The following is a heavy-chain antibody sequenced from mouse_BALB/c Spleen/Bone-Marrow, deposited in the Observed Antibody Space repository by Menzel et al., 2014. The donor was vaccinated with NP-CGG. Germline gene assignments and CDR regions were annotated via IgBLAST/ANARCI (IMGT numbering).Heavy chain of an antibody. D-gene: IGHD2-4*01. CDR3: ARGGHDFSLDY. V-gene: IGHV1-69*01. J-gene: IGHJ4*01. Sequence: QVHVKQSGAELGMPGDSVKMSCKASGYTFTDNWMYWVKQRPGQGLEWIGAIDTSDSYTNFNQKFMGKASLTVDASSSTAYMQVSSLTSDDSAVYYCARGGHDFSLDYWGQGTSVTVSS. CDR1: GYTFTDNW. CDR2: IDTSDSYT.